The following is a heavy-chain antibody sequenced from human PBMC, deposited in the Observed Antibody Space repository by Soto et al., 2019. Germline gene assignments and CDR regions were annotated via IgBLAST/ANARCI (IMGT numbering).Heavy chain of an antibody. CDR2: ISSSSSTI. CDR1: GFTFSSYS. CDR3: ARAPKGGRQYFDL. Sequence: EVQLVESGGGLVQPGGSLRLSCAASGFTFSSYSMNWVRQAPGKGLEWVLYISSSSSTIYYADSVKGRFTISRDNAKNSLYLQMNSLRAEDTAVYYCARAPKGGRQYFDLWGRGTLVTVSS. V-gene: IGHV3-48*01. D-gene: IGHD2-15*01. J-gene: IGHJ2*01.